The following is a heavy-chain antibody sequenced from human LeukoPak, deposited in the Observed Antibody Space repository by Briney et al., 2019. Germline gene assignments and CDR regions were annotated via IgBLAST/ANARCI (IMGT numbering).Heavy chain of an antibody. CDR2: IKQDGSAK. V-gene: IGHV3-7*01. Sequence: GGSLRLSCAASGFTFNRYWMSWVRQAPGKELQWVANIKQDGSAKYYVDSVKGRFTISRDNAKNSLYLQMNSLRAEDTAVYYCAKGYGWEASYYYYYMDVWGKGTTVTVSS. CDR1: GFTFNRYW. D-gene: IGHD1-26*01. J-gene: IGHJ6*03. CDR3: AKGYGWEASYYYYYMDV.